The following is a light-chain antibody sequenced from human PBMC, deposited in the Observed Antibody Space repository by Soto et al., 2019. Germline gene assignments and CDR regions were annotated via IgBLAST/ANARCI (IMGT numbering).Light chain of an antibody. Sequence: EIVLTQSPGTLSLSPGERATLSCRASQSVSSSHLAWYQQKPGQAPRLLIYGASTRATGIPDRFSASGSGADFTLPISRLEPGDFPVYSSQHCGNSRPLTFGGGTKVEIK. J-gene: IGKJ4*01. V-gene: IGKV3-20*01. CDR2: GAS. CDR1: QSVSSSH. CDR3: QHCGNSRPLT.